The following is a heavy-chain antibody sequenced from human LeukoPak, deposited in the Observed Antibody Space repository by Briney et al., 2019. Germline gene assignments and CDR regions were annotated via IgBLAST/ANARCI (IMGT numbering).Heavy chain of an antibody. J-gene: IGHJ3*01. V-gene: IGHV4-38-2*02. CDR1: GYPISSSHY. D-gene: IGHD3-10*02. CDR2: IYHNGNT. CDR3: VRDVTSVTVCSAFDV. Sequence: SETLSLTCIVSGYPISSSHYWGWIRQPPGKGLEWIGGIYHNGNTYHNPPLKSRLTLSLDTSKNHFSLKLTSVTAADTAVYYCVRDVTSVTVCSAFDVWGQGTTVTVSS.